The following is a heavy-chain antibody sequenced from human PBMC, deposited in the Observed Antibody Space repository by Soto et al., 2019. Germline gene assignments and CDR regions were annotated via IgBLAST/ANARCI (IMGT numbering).Heavy chain of an antibody. Sequence: GGSLRLSCTASGFIFSSYWMSWVRQAPGKGLEWVANINQDGSEQYYVDSGKGRFNISRDNAGKTLFLQLNSLRVEDTAVYYCASEQYPLRVASGSLVVWGQGTMVTVSS. V-gene: IGHV3-7*03. CDR2: INQDGSEQ. CDR1: GFIFSSYW. CDR3: ASEQYPLRVASGSLVV. D-gene: IGHD2-15*01. J-gene: IGHJ4*02.